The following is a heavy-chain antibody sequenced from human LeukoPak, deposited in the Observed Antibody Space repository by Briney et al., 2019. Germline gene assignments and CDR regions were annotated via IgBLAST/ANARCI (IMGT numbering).Heavy chain of an antibody. CDR2: IYYSGST. CDR1: GGSISSYY. J-gene: IGHJ2*01. CDR3: ARSTSYWYFDL. Sequence: PSETLSLTCTVSGGSISSYYWSWIRQPPGKGLEWIGYIYYSGSTNYNPSPKSRVTISVDTSKNQFSLKLSSVTAADTAVYYCARSTSYWYFDLWGRGTLVTVSS. V-gene: IGHV4-59*08. D-gene: IGHD5/OR15-5a*01.